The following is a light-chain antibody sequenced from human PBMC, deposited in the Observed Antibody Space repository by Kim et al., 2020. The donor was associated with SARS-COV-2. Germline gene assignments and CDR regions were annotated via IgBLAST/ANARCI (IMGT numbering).Light chain of an antibody. CDR3: QVWDSNIDYNYV. CDR1: NIRGKS. Sequence: SYELTQPPSVSVSPGKTATITCGGTNIRGKSVQWYQQRPGQAPVLVVYDENDRPSGIPERFSGSNSENTATLTFTRFEAGDEADYYCQVWDSNIDYNYVFGSGTKVTVL. V-gene: IGLV3-21*03. CDR2: DEN. J-gene: IGLJ1*01.